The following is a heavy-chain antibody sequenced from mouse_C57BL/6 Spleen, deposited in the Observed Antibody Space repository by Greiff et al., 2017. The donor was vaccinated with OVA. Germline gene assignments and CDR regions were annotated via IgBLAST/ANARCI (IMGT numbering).Heavy chain of an antibody. CDR1: GFTFSDYG. J-gene: IGHJ3*01. V-gene: IGHV5-17*01. CDR2: ISSGSSTI. CDR3: ARQNDYDWFAY. D-gene: IGHD2-4*01. Sequence: EVQLMESGGGLVKPGGSLKLSCAASGFTFSDYGMHWVRQAPEKGLEWVAYISSGSSTIYYAATVKGRFTISRDNAKNTLFLQMSRLSSEDTAMYYCARQNDYDWFAYWGQGTLVTVSA.